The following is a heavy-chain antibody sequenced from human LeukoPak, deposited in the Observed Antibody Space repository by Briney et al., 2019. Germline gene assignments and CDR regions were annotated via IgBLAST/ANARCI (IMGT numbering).Heavy chain of an antibody. D-gene: IGHD3-22*01. CDR1: GYTFTSYD. J-gene: IGHJ4*02. Sequence: ASVKVSCKASGYTFTSYDINWVRQATGQGLEWMGWMNPSGGNTGYAQKFQGRVTMTRNTSISTAYMELSSLRSEDTAVYYCARETTMIVVEFDYWGQGTLVTVSS. CDR2: MNPSGGNT. CDR3: ARETTMIVVEFDY. V-gene: IGHV1-8*01.